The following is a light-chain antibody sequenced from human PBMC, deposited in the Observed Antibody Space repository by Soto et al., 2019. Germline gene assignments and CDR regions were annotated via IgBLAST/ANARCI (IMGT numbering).Light chain of an antibody. CDR2: AAS. J-gene: IGKJ1*01. V-gene: IGKV1-5*01. Sequence: DIQMTQSPSTLPASVGERVTITCRASQSIGRFLASYHHPPGKAPKLLIYAASTLQGGVPSRFIGSGSGTEFTLTISSLQPEDFATYYCQQATSFPRTFGQGTKVDTK. CDR1: QSIGRF. CDR3: QQATSFPRT.